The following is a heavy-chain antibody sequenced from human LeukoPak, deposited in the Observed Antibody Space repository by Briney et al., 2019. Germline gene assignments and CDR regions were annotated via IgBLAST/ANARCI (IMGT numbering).Heavy chain of an antibody. D-gene: IGHD1-26*01. J-gene: IGHJ4*02. Sequence: GGSLILSCAGSGFNFGEYAMTWFRQAPGKGLEWVGYIRSELYGGTPEYAASVKDRFIISRDDSKSILYLQMNSLKTEDTAIYFCTRRVGYWGQGTLVTVST. V-gene: IGHV3-49*03. CDR2: IRSELYGGTP. CDR1: GFNFGEYA. CDR3: TRRVGY.